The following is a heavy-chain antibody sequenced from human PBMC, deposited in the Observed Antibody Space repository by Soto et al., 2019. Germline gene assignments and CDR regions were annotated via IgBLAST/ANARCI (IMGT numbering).Heavy chain of an antibody. Sequence: SETLSLTCTVSGGSISSYYWSWIRQPPGKGLEWIGYIYYSGSTNYNPSLKSRVTISVDTSKNQFSLKLSSVTAADTAVYYCARHAYCSSTSCYEGYYYYYMDVWGKGTTVTVSS. CDR3: ARHAYCSSTSCYEGYYYYYMDV. V-gene: IGHV4-59*08. D-gene: IGHD2-2*01. J-gene: IGHJ6*03. CDR2: IYYSGST. CDR1: GGSISSYY.